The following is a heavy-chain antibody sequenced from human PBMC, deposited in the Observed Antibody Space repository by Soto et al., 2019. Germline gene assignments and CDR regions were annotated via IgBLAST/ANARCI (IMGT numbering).Heavy chain of an antibody. CDR2: ISSSGSFI. J-gene: IGHJ4*02. Sequence: GGSLRLSCAASGFTFRTYGMNWVRRAPGGGLEWVASISSSGSFIYYADSVKGRFTISRDDAEKSLYLQMDSLRAEDTALYYCAREPEGIAAALDYWGRGTLVTVSS. CDR1: GFTFRTYG. D-gene: IGHD6-13*01. CDR3: AREPEGIAAALDY. V-gene: IGHV3-21*01.